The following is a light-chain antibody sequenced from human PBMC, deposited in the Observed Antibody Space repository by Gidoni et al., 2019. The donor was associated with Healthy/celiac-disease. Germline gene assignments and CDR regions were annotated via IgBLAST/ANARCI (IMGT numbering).Light chain of an antibody. J-gene: IGKJ5*01. CDR3: QQYGSSLL. Sequence: IVLTQSPGTLSLSPGERATLSCRASQSVSSSYLAWYQQKPGQAPRLLIYGASSRATGIPDRFSGSGSGTDFTLTISRLEPEDFAVYYCQQYGSSLLFXQXTRLEIK. CDR1: QSVSSSY. V-gene: IGKV3-20*01. CDR2: GAS.